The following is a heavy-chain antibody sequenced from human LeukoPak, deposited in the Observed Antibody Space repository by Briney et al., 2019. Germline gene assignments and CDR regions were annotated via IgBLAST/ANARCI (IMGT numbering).Heavy chain of an antibody. CDR3: AKDPPTGVDDAFDI. D-gene: IGHD7-27*01. J-gene: IGHJ3*02. CDR1: GFTFDDYA. Sequence: PGRSLRLSCAASGFTFDDYAMHWVRHAPGKGLEWVSGISWNSGSIGYADSVKGRFTISRDNAKNSLYLQMNSLRAEDTALYYCAKDPPTGVDDAFDIWGQGTMVTVSS. V-gene: IGHV3-9*01. CDR2: ISWNSGSI.